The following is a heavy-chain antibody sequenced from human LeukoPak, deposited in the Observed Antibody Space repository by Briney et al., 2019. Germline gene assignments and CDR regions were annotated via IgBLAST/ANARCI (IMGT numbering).Heavy chain of an antibody. V-gene: IGHV1-2*02. J-gene: IGHJ2*01. CDR2: IRPGDTRT. Sequence: GASVKVSCKASGYTFTAYYIQWVRQAPGQGLEWMGTIRPGDTRTTYAQKFQGRVTMTRDTSISTAYMELSRLRSDDTAVYYCARDRLHDGRFEQWLADWYFDLWGRGTLVTVSS. CDR1: GYTFTAYY. CDR3: ARDRLHDGRFEQWLADWYFDL. D-gene: IGHD6-19*01.